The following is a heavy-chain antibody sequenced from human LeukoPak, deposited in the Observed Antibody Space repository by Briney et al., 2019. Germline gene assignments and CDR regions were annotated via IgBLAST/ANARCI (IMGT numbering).Heavy chain of an antibody. CDR3: AKALYRVLDNWFDP. V-gene: IGHV3-23*01. CDR2: ISGSGGST. D-gene: IGHD5/OR15-5a*01. Sequence: GGSLRLSCAASGFTFSSYAMSWVRQAPGKGLEWVSAISGSGGSTYYADSAKGRFTISRDNSKNTLYLQMNSLRAEDTAVYYCAKALYRVLDNWFDPWGQGTLVTVSS. J-gene: IGHJ5*02. CDR1: GFTFSSYA.